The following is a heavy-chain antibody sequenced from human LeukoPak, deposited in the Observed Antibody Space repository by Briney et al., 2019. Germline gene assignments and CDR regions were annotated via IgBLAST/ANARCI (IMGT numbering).Heavy chain of an antibody. CDR3: AREATVTTGAYYFDY. V-gene: IGHV3-30*04. Sequence: GGSLRLSCAASGFAFSNYTLHWVRQAPGKGLEWVAVISYDGSNKYYADSVKGRFTISRDNSKNTLYLQMNSLRTEDTAVYYCAREATVTTGAYYFDYWGQGTLVTVSS. D-gene: IGHD4-17*01. J-gene: IGHJ4*02. CDR1: GFAFSNYT. CDR2: ISYDGSNK.